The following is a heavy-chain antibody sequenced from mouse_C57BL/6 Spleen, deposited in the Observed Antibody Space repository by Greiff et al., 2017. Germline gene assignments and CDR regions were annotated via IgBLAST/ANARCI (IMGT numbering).Heavy chain of an antibody. CDR2: IHPNSGST. D-gene: IGHD2-3*01. V-gene: IGHV1-64*01. Sequence: VQLQQSGAELVKPGASVKLSCKASGYTFTSYWMHWVKQRPGQGLEWIGMIHPNSGSTNYNEKFKSKATLTVDKSSSTAYMQLSSLTSEDSAVYCGARIPTDGYGAYWGQGTLVTVSA. J-gene: IGHJ3*01. CDR1: GYTFTSYW. CDR3: ARIPTDGYGAY.